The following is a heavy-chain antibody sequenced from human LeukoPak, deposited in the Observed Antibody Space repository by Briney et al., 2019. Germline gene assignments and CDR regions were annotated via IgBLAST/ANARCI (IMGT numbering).Heavy chain of an antibody. CDR3: AQIPFRSGDYHFDY. CDR1: GFTFSIYA. J-gene: IGHJ4*02. D-gene: IGHD3-3*01. V-gene: IGHV3-23*01. CDR2: ISGSGTST. Sequence: PGRSLRLSCAASGFTFSIYAMSWVRQTPGKGLEWVSTISGSGTSTYCADSVKGRFTVSRDNSKNTLHLQMKSLSAADTAVYYCAQIPFRSGDYHFDYWGQGTLLTVSS.